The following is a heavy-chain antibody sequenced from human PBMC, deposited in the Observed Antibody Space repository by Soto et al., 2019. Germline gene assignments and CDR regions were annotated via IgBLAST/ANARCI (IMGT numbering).Heavy chain of an antibody. CDR1: GFTFSSYA. D-gene: IGHD4-17*01. Sequence: GGSLRLSRAASGFTFSSYAMHWVRQAPGKGLEWVAVISYDGSNKYYADSVKGRFTISRDNSKNTLYLQMNSLRAEDTAVYYCARDLNDYGDYAGNYWGQGTLVTDSS. V-gene: IGHV3-30-3*01. J-gene: IGHJ4*02. CDR3: ARDLNDYGDYAGNY. CDR2: ISYDGSNK.